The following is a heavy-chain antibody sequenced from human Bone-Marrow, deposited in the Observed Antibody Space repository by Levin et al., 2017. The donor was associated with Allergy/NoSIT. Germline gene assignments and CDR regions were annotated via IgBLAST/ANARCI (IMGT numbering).Heavy chain of an antibody. CDR2: IYYSGST. V-gene: IGHV4-59*01. CDR1: GGSISSYY. J-gene: IGHJ6*02. CDR3: ARVGGMATIKDGMDV. Sequence: SETLSLTCTVSGGSISSYYWSWIRQPPGKGLEWIGYIYYSGSTNYNPSLKSRVTISVDTSKNQFSLKLSSVTAADTAVYYCARVGGMATIKDGMDVWGQGTTVTVSS. D-gene: IGHD5-24*01.